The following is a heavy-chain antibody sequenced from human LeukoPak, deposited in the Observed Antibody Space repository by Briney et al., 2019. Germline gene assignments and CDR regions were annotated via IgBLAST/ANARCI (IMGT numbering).Heavy chain of an antibody. CDR3: AIDDLDTAMVTGSSYYYYYYYMDV. V-gene: IGHV3-11*01. CDR2: ISSSGSTI. CDR1: GFTFSDYY. J-gene: IGHJ6*03. D-gene: IGHD5-18*01. Sequence: PGGSLRLSCAASGFTFSDYYVSWIRQAPGKGLEWVSYISSSGSTIYYADSVKGRFTISRDNAKNSLYLQMNSLRAEDTAVYYCAIDDLDTAMVTGSSYYYYYYYMDVWGKGTTVTVSS.